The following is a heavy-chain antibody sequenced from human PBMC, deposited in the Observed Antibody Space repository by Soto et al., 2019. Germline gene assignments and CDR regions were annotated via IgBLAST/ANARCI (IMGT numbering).Heavy chain of an antibody. V-gene: IGHV4-34*01. J-gene: IGHJ4*02. CDR1: GGSFSDYY. Sequence: PSETLSLTCDVYGGSFSDYYWSWIRQPPGKGLEWIGDINHSGSTNYNPSLKSRVTISVDTSKNQFSLKLSSVTAADTAVYYCARGREQWRLRPWDYWGQGTLVTVSS. CDR3: ARGREQWRLRPWDY. D-gene: IGHD6-19*01. CDR2: INHSGST.